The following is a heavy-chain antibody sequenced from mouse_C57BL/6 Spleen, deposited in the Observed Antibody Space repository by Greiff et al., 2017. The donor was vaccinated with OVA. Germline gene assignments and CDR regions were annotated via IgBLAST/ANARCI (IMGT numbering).Heavy chain of an antibody. D-gene: IGHD2-5*01. J-gene: IGHJ2*01. CDR1: GYTFTSYW. V-gene: IGHV1-50*01. CDR2: IDPSDSYT. CDR3: ARTYSNCDD. Sequence: QVQLQQPGAELVKPGASVKLSCKASGYTFTSYWMQWVKQRPGQGLEWIGEIDPSDSYTNYNQKFKGKATLTVDTSSSTAYMQLSSLTSEDSAVYYCARTYSNCDDWGQGTTRTVSS.